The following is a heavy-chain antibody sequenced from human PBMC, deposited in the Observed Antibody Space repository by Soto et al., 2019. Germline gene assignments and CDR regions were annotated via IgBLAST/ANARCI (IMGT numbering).Heavy chain of an antibody. D-gene: IGHD3-16*01. CDR1: GFTFSTYA. J-gene: IGHJ4*02. CDR2: VSASGLNT. V-gene: IGHV3-23*01. Sequence: GGSLRLSCAASGFTFSTYAMAWVRQAPGKGLEWVSGVSASGLNTDYADPVKGRFTISRDNSKNTLSLQMNSLRVEDSAVYYGVPRKGDPFTWGPGTLVTVSS. CDR3: VPRKGDPFT.